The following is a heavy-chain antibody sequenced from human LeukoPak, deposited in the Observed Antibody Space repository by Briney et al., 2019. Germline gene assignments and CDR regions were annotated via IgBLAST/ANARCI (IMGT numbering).Heavy chain of an antibody. V-gene: IGHV1-8*03. CDR1: GYTFTSYD. CDR3: AIGYTKWGVPRSSFDY. D-gene: IGHD1-26*01. Sequence: ASEKVSCKASGYTFTSYDINWVRQATGQGLEWMGWMNPKSGNPGHAQKFQGRVTITRNTSISTAYMELSSLRSEDTAGYYCAIGYTKWGVPRSSFDYWGQGTLVTVSS. J-gene: IGHJ4*02. CDR2: MNPKSGNP.